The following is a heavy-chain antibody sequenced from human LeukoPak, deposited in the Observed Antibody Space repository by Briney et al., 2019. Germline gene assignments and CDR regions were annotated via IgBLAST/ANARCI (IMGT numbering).Heavy chain of an antibody. CDR3: ARDLNYYDSSGYGH. J-gene: IGHJ4*02. CDR1: GFTFSTNY. Sequence: GGSLRLSCAASGFTFSTNYMSWVRQAPGKGLEWVSVIYSGGSPYYADSVKGRFTISRDNSKNTLYLQMNSLRAEDTAVYYCARDLNYYDSSGYGHWGQGTLVTISS. CDR2: IYSGGSP. D-gene: IGHD3-22*01. V-gene: IGHV3-53*01.